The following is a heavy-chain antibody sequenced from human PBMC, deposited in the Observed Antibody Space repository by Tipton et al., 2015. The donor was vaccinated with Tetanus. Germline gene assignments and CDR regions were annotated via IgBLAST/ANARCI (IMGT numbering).Heavy chain of an antibody. CDR2: IDSGGLP. CDR3: ARGKYSTSAMDY. V-gene: IGHV3-23*01. J-gene: IGHJ4*02. CDR1: GFTFNTHA. Sequence: SLRLSCAASGFTFNTHAMSWVRQAPGKGLQWVSVIDSGGLPFYADSVKGRFTISRDNAKNTVSLQMNSLRAEDTAVYYCARGKYSTSAMDYWGQGTLVTVSS. D-gene: IGHD6-6*01.